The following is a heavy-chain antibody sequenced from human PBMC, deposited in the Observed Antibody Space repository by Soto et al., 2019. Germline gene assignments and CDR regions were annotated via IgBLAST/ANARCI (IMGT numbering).Heavy chain of an antibody. CDR3: TRTLRYSGSYFDY. V-gene: IGHV3-73*01. D-gene: IGHD1-26*01. J-gene: IGHJ4*02. CDR1: GFTFSGSA. Sequence: GGSLRLYCAASGFTFSGSAMHWVRQASGKGLEWVGRIRSKANSYATAYAASVKGRFAISRDDSKNTAYLQMNSLKTEDTAVYYCTRTLRYSGSYFDYWGQGTLVTVSS. CDR2: IRSKANSYAT.